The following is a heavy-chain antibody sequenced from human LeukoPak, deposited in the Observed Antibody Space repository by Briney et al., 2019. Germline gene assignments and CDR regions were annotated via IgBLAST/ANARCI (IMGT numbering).Heavy chain of an antibody. CDR1: GGSISSHY. D-gene: IGHD3-22*01. V-gene: IGHV4-59*06. CDR3: ARYYYESSGYSLFAYYFDY. CDR2: IYYSGST. J-gene: IGHJ4*02. Sequence: SETLSLTCTVSGGSISSHYWSWIRQRPGQGLEWIGYIYYSGSTYYNPSLKSRVTISVDTSKNQFTLRLNSVTAADTAMYFCARYYYESSGYSLFAYYFDYWGQGTLVTVSS.